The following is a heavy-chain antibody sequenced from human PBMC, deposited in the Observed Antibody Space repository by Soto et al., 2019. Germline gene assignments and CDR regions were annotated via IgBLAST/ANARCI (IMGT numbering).Heavy chain of an antibody. CDR2: IWYDVSNK. CDR3: ARGPAYDFWSGYPPGYYGMDV. V-gene: IGHV3-33*01. CDR1: GFTFSSYG. J-gene: IGHJ6*02. D-gene: IGHD3-3*01. Sequence: GGSLRLSCAASGFTFSSYGMHWVRQAPGKGLEWVAVIWYDVSNKNYADSVKGRFTISRDNSKNTLYLQMNSLRAEDTAVYYCARGPAYDFWSGYPPGYYGMDVWGQGTTVTVSS.